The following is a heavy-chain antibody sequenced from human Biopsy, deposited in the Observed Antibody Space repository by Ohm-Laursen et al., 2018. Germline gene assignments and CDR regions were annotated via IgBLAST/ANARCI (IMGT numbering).Heavy chain of an antibody. CDR1: SYTFTDYN. J-gene: IGHJ4*02. V-gene: IGHV1-2*02. CDR2: INCKTGAT. CDR3: ARDPLNGHKHFDY. Sequence: ASSVKVSCKASSYTFTDYNIHWMRRAPGQGLEWLGYINCKTGATNYAQKFQGTVTMTRDTSISTAYLALGSLRSADTAIYYCARDPLNGHKHFDYWGQGSLVTVSS. D-gene: IGHD2-8*01.